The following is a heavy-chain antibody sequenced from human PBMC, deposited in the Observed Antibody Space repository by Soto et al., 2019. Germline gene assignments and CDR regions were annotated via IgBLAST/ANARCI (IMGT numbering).Heavy chain of an antibody. D-gene: IGHD3-22*01. CDR2: IDPSDSQT. CDR3: ARQIYDSDTGPNFQYYFDS. Sequence: GESLKISCKGSGYSFAGYGITWVRQKPGKGLEWMGRIDPSDSQTYYSPSFRGHVTISVTKSITTVFLQWGSLRASDTAMYYCARQIYDSDTGPNFQYYFDSWGQGTPVTSPQ. J-gene: IGHJ4*02. V-gene: IGHV5-10-1*01. CDR1: GYSFAGYG.